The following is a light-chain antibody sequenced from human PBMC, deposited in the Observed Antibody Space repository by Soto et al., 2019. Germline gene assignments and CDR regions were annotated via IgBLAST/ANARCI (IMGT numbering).Light chain of an antibody. CDR2: GAS. Sequence: EIVLTQSPGPLSLSPGERATLSCRASQSVSSSYLAWYQQKPGQAPRLLIYGASSRATGIPDRFSGSGSGTEFTLTIGRLEPEDCAVYYCQQYGSAALSVDGGTKVEIK. CDR1: QSVSSSY. CDR3: QQYGSAALS. V-gene: IGKV3-20*01. J-gene: IGKJ4*01.